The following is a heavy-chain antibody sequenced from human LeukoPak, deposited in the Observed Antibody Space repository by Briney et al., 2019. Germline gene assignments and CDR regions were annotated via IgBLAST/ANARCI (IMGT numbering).Heavy chain of an antibody. D-gene: IGHD6-13*01. J-gene: IGHJ5*02. CDR1: GFTLSSYA. CDR3: AKVGGKIAAAGNWFDP. CDR2: ISGSGGST. Sequence: RGSLRLSCAASGFTLSSYAMSWVRHAPGKGLEWVSAISGSGGSTYYADSVKGRFTISRDNSKNTLYLQMNSLRAEDTAVYYCAKVGGKIAAAGNWFDPWGQGTLVTVSS. V-gene: IGHV3-23*01.